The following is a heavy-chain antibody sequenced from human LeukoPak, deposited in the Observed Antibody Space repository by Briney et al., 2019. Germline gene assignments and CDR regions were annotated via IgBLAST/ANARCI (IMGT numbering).Heavy chain of an antibody. D-gene: IGHD6-19*01. CDR1: GFTFISYS. CDR2: ISSSSSYI. J-gene: IGHJ4*02. Sequence: GGSRRPSLPASGFTFISYSMNGFRQAPGKGREGVSSISSSSSYIYYAASVKGRFTISRDNAKNSLYLQMNSLRAEDTAVYYCARDRMVAGSFDYWGQGTLVTVSS. V-gene: IGHV3-21*01. CDR3: ARDRMVAGSFDY.